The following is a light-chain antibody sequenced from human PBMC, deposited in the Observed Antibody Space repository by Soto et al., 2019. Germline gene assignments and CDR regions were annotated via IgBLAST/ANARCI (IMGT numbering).Light chain of an antibody. J-gene: IGLJ2*01. Sequence: QSALTQPPSASGSPGQSVTISCSGTSSDVGGYNYVSWYQQHPGKAPKLIIFEVIKRPSGVPDRFSGAKSGNTASLTVSGLQAEDEADYYCSSYVASNSVVFGGGTKLTVL. CDR3: SSYVASNSVV. CDR2: EVI. V-gene: IGLV2-8*01. CDR1: SSDVGGYNY.